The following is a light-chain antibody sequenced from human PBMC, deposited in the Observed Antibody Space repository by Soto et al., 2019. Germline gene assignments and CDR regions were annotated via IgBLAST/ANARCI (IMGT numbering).Light chain of an antibody. V-gene: IGLV2-11*01. J-gene: IGLJ2*01. CDR2: DVS. Sequence: QSALAQPRSVSGSPGQSVTISCTGTSSDVGDYKYVSWYQQYPGKAPKLMIYDVSKRPSGVPDRFSGSKSGNTASLTISGLQAEDEADYYCCSYAGTYTVFGGGTQLSVL. CDR3: CSYAGTYTV. CDR1: SSDVGDYKY.